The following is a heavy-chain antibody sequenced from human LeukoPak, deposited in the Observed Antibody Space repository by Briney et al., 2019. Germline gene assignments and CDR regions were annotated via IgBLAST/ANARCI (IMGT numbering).Heavy chain of an antibody. CDR1: GYTFTSYA. V-gene: IGHV1-3*01. D-gene: IGHD4-17*01. CDR2: INAGNGNT. CDR3: ARDPHGDYYFDY. Sequence: ASVKVSCKASGYTFTSYAMHWVRQAPGQRLEWMGWINAGNGNTKYSQKFQGRVTITRDTSASTAYMELSSLRSEDTAVYYCARDPHGDYYFDYWGQGTLVTVSS. J-gene: IGHJ4*02.